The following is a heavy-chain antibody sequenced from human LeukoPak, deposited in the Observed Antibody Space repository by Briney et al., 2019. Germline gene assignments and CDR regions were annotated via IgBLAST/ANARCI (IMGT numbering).Heavy chain of an antibody. V-gene: IGHV4-38-2*01. D-gene: IGHD5-24*01. CDR3: ARHWGYSEFDY. J-gene: IGHJ4*02. CDR2: ISHSGSP. CDR1: GYSISSGFY. Sequence: KSSETLSLTCAVSGYSISSGFYWGWIRRPPGKGLEWIGSISHSGSPYYNPSLKSRVIISVDTSENQFSLRLSSVTAADTAVYYCARHWGYSEFDYWGQGTLVTVSS.